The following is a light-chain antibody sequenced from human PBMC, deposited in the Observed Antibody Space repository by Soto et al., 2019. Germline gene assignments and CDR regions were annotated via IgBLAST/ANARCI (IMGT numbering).Light chain of an antibody. Sequence: EIVLTQSPGTLSLSPGERATLSCRASQSVSSSYLAWYQQKPGQAPRLLIYGASSRATGIPDRFSGSGSGTDFTLTISRLEPEDFAVYSCQQYGSYSYTFGQGTKLEIK. CDR2: GAS. CDR1: QSVSSSY. J-gene: IGKJ2*01. CDR3: QQYGSYSYT. V-gene: IGKV3-20*01.